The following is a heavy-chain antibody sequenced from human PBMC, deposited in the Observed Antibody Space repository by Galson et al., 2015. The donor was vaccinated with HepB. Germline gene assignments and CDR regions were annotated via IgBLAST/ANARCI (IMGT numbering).Heavy chain of an antibody. J-gene: IGHJ4*02. CDR3: ARDQARYFDWFHVGALDY. CDR2: ISSSSSYI. V-gene: IGHV3-21*01. D-gene: IGHD3-9*01. CDR1: GFTFSSYS. Sequence: SLRLSCAASGFTFSSYSMNWVRQAPGKGLEWVSSISSSSSYIYYADSVKGRFTISRDNAKNSLYLQMNSLRAEDTAVYYRARDQARYFDWFHVGALDYWGQGTLVTVSS.